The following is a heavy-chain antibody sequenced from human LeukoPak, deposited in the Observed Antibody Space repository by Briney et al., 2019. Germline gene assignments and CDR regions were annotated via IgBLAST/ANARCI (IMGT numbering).Heavy chain of an antibody. CDR2: ISHSGST. V-gene: IGHV4-34*01. D-gene: IGHD2-2*01. CDR3: ARGRGYCSSTSCYYYYYYMGV. Sequence: PSETLSLTCAVYGGSFSGYYWSWIRQPPGKGLEWIGEISHSGSTNYNPSLKSRVTISVDTSKNQFSLKLSSVTAADTAVYYCARGRGYCSSTSCYYYYYYMGVWGKGTTVTVSS. J-gene: IGHJ6*03. CDR1: GGSFSGYY.